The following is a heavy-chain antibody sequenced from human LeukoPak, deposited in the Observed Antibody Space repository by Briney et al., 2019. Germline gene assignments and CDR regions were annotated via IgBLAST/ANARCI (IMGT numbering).Heavy chain of an antibody. J-gene: IGHJ3*02. D-gene: IGHD2-8*01. CDR2: IIPIFGTA. V-gene: IGHV1-69*13. CDR1: GGTFSSYA. Sequence: ASVKVSCKASGGTFSSYAISWVRQAPGQGLEWMGGIIPIFGTANYAQKFQGRVTITADESTSTAYMELSSLRSEDTAVYYCARSGCTNGVCSVGAFDIWGQGTMVTVSS. CDR3: ARSGCTNGVCSVGAFDI.